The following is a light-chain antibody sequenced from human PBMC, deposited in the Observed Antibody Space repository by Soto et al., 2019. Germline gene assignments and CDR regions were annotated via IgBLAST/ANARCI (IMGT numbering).Light chain of an antibody. V-gene: IGKV3-15*01. Sequence: EIVMTQSPATLSVSPGERATLSCRASQSVSSNLAWYQQKPGQAPRLLIYGASTRANGIPARFSGSGSGTEFTLTISSLQSEDFAVYSCQQYKNWPQTFGQGTKVEIK. CDR1: QSVSSN. J-gene: IGKJ1*01. CDR3: QQYKNWPQT. CDR2: GAS.